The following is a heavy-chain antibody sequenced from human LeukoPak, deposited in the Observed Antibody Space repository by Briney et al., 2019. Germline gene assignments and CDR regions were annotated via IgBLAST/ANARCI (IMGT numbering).Heavy chain of an antibody. D-gene: IGHD5-18*01. CDR2: ISSSSSSYI. J-gene: IGHJ4*02. V-gene: IGHV3-21*01. Sequence: GGSLRPSCAASGFTFSSYSMNWVRQAPGKGLEWVSSISSSSSSYIYYADSVKGRFTISRDNSKNTLYLQMNSLRAEDTAVYYCARDLWDTAPFGYWGQGTLVTVSS. CDR1: GFTFSSYS. CDR3: ARDLWDTAPFGY.